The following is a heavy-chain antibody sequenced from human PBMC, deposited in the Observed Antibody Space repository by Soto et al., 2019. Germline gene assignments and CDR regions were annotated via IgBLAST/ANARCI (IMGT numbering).Heavy chain of an antibody. J-gene: IGHJ4*02. CDR1: GDSVSSNSAA. CDR2: TYYRSKWFN. D-gene: IGHD3-10*01. CDR3: ARTLPGHGVKYIDF. V-gene: IGHV6-1*01. Sequence: SQTLSLTCAISGDSVSSNSAAWNWIRQSPSRGLEWLGRTYYRSKWFNDHAISVKSRIAINPDTSKNHFSLQLNSVTPDDTAVYYCARTLPGHGVKYIDFWGQGTLVTVSS.